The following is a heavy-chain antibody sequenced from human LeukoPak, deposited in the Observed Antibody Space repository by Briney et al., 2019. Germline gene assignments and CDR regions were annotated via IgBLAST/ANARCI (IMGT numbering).Heavy chain of an antibody. Sequence: GGSLRLSCAASGFTFSNYGMHWVRQAPGKGLEWVAVIWYDGSNKYYADSVKGRFTISRDNSKNTLYLQMNSLGGEDTAVYYCAREVLVYTAMVGFDPWGQGTLVTVSS. V-gene: IGHV3-33*01. CDR1: GFTFSNYG. J-gene: IGHJ5*02. D-gene: IGHD5-18*01. CDR2: IWYDGSNK. CDR3: AREVLVYTAMVGFDP.